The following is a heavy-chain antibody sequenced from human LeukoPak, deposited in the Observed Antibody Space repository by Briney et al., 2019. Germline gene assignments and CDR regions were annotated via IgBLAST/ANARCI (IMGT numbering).Heavy chain of an antibody. V-gene: IGHV1-46*01. CDR3: ARGSRFLDN. CDR2: INPSGGRT. D-gene: IGHD3-3*01. J-gene: IGHJ4*02. CDR1: GYTFTSDY. Sequence: ASVKVSCKASGYTFTSDYIHWVRQAPGQGLEWLGIINPSGGRTTYGQNFQGRVTMTRDTSTSTVYMELSSLRSEDTAVYYCARGSRFLDNWGQGTLVTVSS.